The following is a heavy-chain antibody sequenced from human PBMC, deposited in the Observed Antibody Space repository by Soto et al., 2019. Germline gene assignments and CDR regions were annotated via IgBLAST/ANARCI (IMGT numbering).Heavy chain of an antibody. J-gene: IGHJ4*02. V-gene: IGHV3-11*06. CDR1: GFTFSDYY. CDR3: ARAAAGTPPYFDY. Sequence: PGGSLRLSCAASGFTFSDYYMSWIRQAPGKGLEWVSYISSSSSYTNYADSVKGRFTISRDNAKNSLYLQMNSLRAEDTAVYYCARAAAGTPPYFDYWGQGTLVTVSS. D-gene: IGHD6-13*01. CDR2: ISSSSSYT.